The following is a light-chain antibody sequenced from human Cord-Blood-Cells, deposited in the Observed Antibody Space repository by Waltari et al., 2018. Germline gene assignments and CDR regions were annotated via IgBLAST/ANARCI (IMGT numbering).Light chain of an antibody. J-gene: IGKJ3*01. Sequence: ELVLLQPPGTTSLSAVTRSPLTCRASQSVSSSYLAWYQQKPGQASRLLIYGASSRATGIPDRCSGSGSGTDFILTISRLAPEYFVVYYCQQYGSSPFTFGPGTKVDIK. CDR3: QQYGSSPFT. V-gene: IGKV3-20*01. CDR2: GAS. CDR1: QSVSSSY.